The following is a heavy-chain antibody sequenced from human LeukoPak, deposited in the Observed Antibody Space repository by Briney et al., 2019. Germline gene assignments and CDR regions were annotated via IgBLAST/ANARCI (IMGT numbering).Heavy chain of an antibody. J-gene: IGHJ5*02. D-gene: IGHD3-22*01. Sequence: SETLSLTCTVSGGSISSYYWSWIRQPPGKGPEWIGHIYYSGSTNYNPSLKSRVTISVDTSKNQFSLKLSSVTAADTAVYYCARVGGDSSGYWGFDPWGQGTLVTVSS. CDR3: ARVGGDSSGYWGFDP. CDR2: IYYSGST. CDR1: GGSISSYY. V-gene: IGHV4-59*01.